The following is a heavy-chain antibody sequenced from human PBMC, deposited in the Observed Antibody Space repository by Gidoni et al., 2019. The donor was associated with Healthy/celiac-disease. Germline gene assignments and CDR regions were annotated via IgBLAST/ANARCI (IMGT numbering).Heavy chain of an antibody. CDR2: ISYDGSNK. V-gene: IGHV3-30-3*01. CDR3: ARDPLSGSVYDY. CDR1: AFTFSSYA. D-gene: IGHD5-12*01. Sequence: QVQLVESGGGVVQPGSSLRLSCAASAFTFSSYAMHWVRQAPGKGLEWVAVISYDGSNKYYADSVKGRFTISRDNSKNTLYLQMNSLRAEDTAVYYCARDPLSGSVYDYWGQGTLVTVSS. J-gene: IGHJ4*02.